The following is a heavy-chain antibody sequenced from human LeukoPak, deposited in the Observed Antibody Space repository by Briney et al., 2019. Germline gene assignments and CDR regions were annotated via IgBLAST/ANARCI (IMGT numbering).Heavy chain of an antibody. CDR3: ARLKKPARANYYYYYYMDV. CDR1: GYTFTSYY. V-gene: IGHV1-46*01. Sequence: ASVKVSCKASGYTFTSYYMHWVRQAPGQGLEWMGIINPSGGSTSYAQKFQGRVTMTRDMSTSTVYMELSSLRSEDTAVYYCARLKKPARANYYYYYYMDVWGKGTTVTVSS. CDR2: INPSGGST. J-gene: IGHJ6*03.